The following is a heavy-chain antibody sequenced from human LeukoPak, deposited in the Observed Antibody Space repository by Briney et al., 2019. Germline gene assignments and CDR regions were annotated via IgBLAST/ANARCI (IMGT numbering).Heavy chain of an antibody. CDR3: AKDQYCGGDCYSDSYWYFDL. J-gene: IGHJ2*01. Sequence: PGGSLRLSCAASGFTFSSYAVSWVRQAPGKGLEWVSAISGSGGSTYYADSVKGRFTISRDNSKNTLYLQMNSLRAEDTAVYYCAKDQYCGGDCYSDSYWYFDLWGRGTLVTVSS. D-gene: IGHD2-21*01. CDR2: ISGSGGST. CDR1: GFTFSSYA. V-gene: IGHV3-23*01.